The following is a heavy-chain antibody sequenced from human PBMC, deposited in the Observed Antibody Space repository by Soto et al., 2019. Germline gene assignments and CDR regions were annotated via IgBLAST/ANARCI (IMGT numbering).Heavy chain of an antibody. CDR2: ISSSSSYI. CDR1: GFTFSSYS. V-gene: IGHV3-21*01. J-gene: IGHJ3*02. Sequence: GSLRLSCAASGFTFSSYSMNWVRQAPGKGLEWVSSISSSSSYIYYADSVKGRFTISRDNAKNSLYLQMNSLRAEDTAVYYCARASGQGAFDIWGQGTMVTVSS. D-gene: IGHD2-15*01. CDR3: ARASGQGAFDI.